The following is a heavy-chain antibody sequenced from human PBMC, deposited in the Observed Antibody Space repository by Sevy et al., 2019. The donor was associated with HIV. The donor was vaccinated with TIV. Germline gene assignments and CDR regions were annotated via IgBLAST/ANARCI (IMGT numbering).Heavy chain of an antibody. CDR3: AKNRLPGGSYFSRHVLDV. V-gene: IGHV3-30*18. J-gene: IGHJ6*02. CDR2: ILHDGSYR. CDR1: GFTFSSYD. Sequence: GGSLRLSCAASGFTFSSYDMHWVRQAPGKGLEWVAIILHDGSYREYVDSVRGRFTMSRDNSKNTMYLQMNGLSIEDTAVYYCAKNRLPGGSYFSRHVLDVWGRGTTVTVSS. D-gene: IGHD3-10*01.